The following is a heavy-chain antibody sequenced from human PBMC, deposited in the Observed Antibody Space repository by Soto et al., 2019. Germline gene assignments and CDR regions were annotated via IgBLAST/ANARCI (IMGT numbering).Heavy chain of an antibody. CDR3: AKVPLDYGDYYDY. D-gene: IGHD4-17*01. V-gene: IGHV3-30*18. J-gene: IGHJ4*02. CDR2: ISYDGSNK. Sequence: QVQLVESGGGVVQPGRSLRLSCAASGFTFSSYGMHWVRQAPGKGLEWVAVISYDGSNKYYADSVKGRFTISRDNSKSTLYLQMNSLRAEDTAVYYCAKVPLDYGDYYDYWGQGTLVTVSS. CDR1: GFTFSSYG.